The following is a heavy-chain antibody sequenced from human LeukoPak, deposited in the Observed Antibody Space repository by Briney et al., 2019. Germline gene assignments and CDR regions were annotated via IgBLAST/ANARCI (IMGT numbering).Heavy chain of an antibody. CDR1: GGSISSYY. D-gene: IGHD2-2*02. Sequence: SETLSLTCTVSGGSISSYYWSWIRQPPGKGLEWIGYIYYSGSTNYNPSLKSRVTISVDTSKNQFSLKLSSVTAADTAVYYCARVKCSSTSCYKGEYDYFDYWGQGTLVTVSS. CDR2: IYYSGST. CDR3: ARVKCSSTSCYKGEYDYFDY. V-gene: IGHV4-59*01. J-gene: IGHJ4*02.